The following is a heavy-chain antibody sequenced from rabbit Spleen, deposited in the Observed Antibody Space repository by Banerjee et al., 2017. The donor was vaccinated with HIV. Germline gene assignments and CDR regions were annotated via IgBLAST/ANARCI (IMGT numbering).Heavy chain of an antibody. J-gene: IGHJ4*01. D-gene: IGHD4-2*01. Sequence: QQQLVESGGGLVKPGASLTLTCTASGLDFSSSDWICWVRQAPGKGLEWIACIDVTSSQITHRASWARGRFTISKTSSATVDLKMTSLTAADTATYFCARDPAGREDFNLWGPGTLVTVS. V-gene: IGHV1S45*01. CDR3: ARDPAGREDFNL. CDR2: IDVTSSQIT. CDR1: GLDFSSSDW.